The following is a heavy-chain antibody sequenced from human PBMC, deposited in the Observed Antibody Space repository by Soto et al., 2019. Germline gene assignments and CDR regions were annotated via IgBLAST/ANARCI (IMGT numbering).Heavy chain of an antibody. J-gene: IGHJ6*02. CDR1: GFTFSSYG. CDR3: AKDHYGMDV. V-gene: IGHV3-30*18. Sequence: QVQLVESGGGVVQPGRSLRLSCAASGFTFSSYGMHWVRQAPGKGLEWVAVISYDGSNKYYADSVKGRFTISRDNSKNTLYLQMNSLRAEDTAVYSCAKDHYGMDVWGQGTTVTVSS. CDR2: ISYDGSNK.